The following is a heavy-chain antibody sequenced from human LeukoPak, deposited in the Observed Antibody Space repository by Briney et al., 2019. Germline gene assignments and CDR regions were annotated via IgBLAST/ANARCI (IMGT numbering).Heavy chain of an antibody. CDR3: AKDNGLNAFDI. CDR2: ISWNSGSI. CDR1: GFIFNNYA. V-gene: IGHV3-9*01. J-gene: IGHJ3*02. Sequence: GGSLRLSCAGSGFIFNNYAMHWVRQPPGKGLEWVSGISWNSGSIDYADSVKGRFTISRDNAKNSLYLQMNSLRAEDTALYYCAKDNGLNAFDIWGQGTMVTVSS. D-gene: IGHD4-17*01.